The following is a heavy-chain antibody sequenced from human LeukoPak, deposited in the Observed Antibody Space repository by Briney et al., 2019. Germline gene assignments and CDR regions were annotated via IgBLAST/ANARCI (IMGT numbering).Heavy chain of an antibody. Sequence: GESLKTSCKGSGYRFTSYWIGWVRQMPGKGLEWMGIIYPGDSDTRYSPSFQGQVTISADKSISTAYLQWSSLKASDTAIYYCARQRITIFGFPSGWFDPWAREPWSPSPQ. V-gene: IGHV5-51*01. CDR3: ARQRITIFGFPSGWFDP. CDR1: GYRFTSYW. J-gene: IGHJ5*02. D-gene: IGHD3-3*01. CDR2: IYPGDSDT.